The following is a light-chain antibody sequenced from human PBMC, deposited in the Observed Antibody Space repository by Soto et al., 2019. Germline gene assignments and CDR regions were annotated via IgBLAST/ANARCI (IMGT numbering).Light chain of an antibody. CDR3: QQRSNWPPEIT. CDR1: QSISIY. CDR2: DVF. Sequence: EIVLTQSTTTLPFPPGPRATLSCMAIQSISIYLAWYQQKPGQAPRLLIYDVFNRATGIPARFSGSGSGTDFPLTISGLEPEDFAVYYCQQRSNWPPEITFGQGRLLEIK. J-gene: IGKJ5*01. V-gene: IGKV3-11*01.